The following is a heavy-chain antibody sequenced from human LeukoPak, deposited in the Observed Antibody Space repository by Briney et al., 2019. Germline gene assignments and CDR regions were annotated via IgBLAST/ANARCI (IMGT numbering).Heavy chain of an antibody. J-gene: IGHJ4*02. CDR2: IYNSGST. Sequence: SETLSLTCTVSGGSISNYYWSWIRQPPGKGLEWIGYIYNSGSTNYNPSLKSRVTISVDTSKNQLSLNLRSVTAADTAAYYCGRVGTSGSSVAYDYWGQGTLVTVSS. CDR1: GGSISNYY. V-gene: IGHV4-59*01. CDR3: GRVGTSGSSVAYDY. D-gene: IGHD3-10*01.